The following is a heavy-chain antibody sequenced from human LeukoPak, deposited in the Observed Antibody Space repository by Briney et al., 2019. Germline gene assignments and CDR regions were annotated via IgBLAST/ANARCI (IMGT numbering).Heavy chain of an antibody. J-gene: IGHJ4*02. D-gene: IGHD2-15*01. CDR2: IWYDGSNK. CDR3: ARGKLYCSGGSCWPYYFDY. V-gene: IGHV3-33*01. Sequence: PGGSLRLSCAASGFTFSSYGMHWVRQAPGKGLEWVAVIWYDGSNKYYADSVKGRFTISRDNSKNTLYLQMNSLRAEDTAVYYCARGKLYCSGGSCWPYYFDYWGQGTLVTVSS. CDR1: GFTFSSYG.